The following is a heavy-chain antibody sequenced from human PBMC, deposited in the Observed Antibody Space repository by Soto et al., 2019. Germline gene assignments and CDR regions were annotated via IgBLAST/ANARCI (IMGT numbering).Heavy chain of an antibody. CDR1: GFTFTSSA. V-gene: IGHV1-58*01. CDR2: IVVGSGNT. Sequence: ASVKVSCQTSGFTFTSSAVQWVRQARGQRLEWIGWIVVGSGNTNYAQKFQERVTITRDMSTSTAYMELSSLRSEDTAVYYCAPIGAPYCSGGSCWTDWGQGTLVTVSS. D-gene: IGHD2-15*01. J-gene: IGHJ4*02. CDR3: APIGAPYCSGGSCWTD.